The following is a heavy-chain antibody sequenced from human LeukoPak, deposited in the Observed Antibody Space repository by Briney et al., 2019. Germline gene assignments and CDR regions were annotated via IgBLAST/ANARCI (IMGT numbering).Heavy chain of an antibody. D-gene: IGHD6-13*01. CDR3: ARTPLIAAAGIT. CDR2: INHSGST. J-gene: IGHJ4*02. V-gene: IGHV4-34*01. Sequence: SETLSLTCAVYGGSFSGYYWSWIHQPPGKGLEWIGEINHSGSTTYNPSLQSRVTISLDTSKNQFSLKLSSVTAADTAVYYCARTPLIAAAGITWGQGSLVTVSS. CDR1: GGSFSGYY.